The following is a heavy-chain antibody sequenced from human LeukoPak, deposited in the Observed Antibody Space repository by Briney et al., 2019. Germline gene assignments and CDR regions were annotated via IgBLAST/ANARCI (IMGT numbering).Heavy chain of an antibody. CDR3: APDPNKWLRNY. Sequence: GGSLRLSCAASGFTFSSYALSRVRQAPGKGLEWVSTINSGGSTYYADSVKGRFTISRDNSKNTLYLQMNSLRAEDTAVYYCAPDPNKWLRNYWGQGTLVTVSS. J-gene: IGHJ4*02. V-gene: IGHV3-23*01. D-gene: IGHD5-12*01. CDR2: INSGGST. CDR1: GFTFSSYA.